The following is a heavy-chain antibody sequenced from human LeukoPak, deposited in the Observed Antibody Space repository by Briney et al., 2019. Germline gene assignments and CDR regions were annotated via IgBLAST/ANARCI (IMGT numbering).Heavy chain of an antibody. D-gene: IGHD3-3*01. V-gene: IGHV3-30*18. Sequence: PGGSLRLSCAASGFTFSSYGMHWVRQAPGKGLEWVAAISYDGSNKYYADSVKGRFTISRDNSKNTLYLQMNSLRAEDTAVYYCAKDKNGDFWSGYYSWGQGTLVTVSS. CDR1: GFTFSSYG. CDR3: AKDKNGDFWSGYYS. J-gene: IGHJ4*02. CDR2: ISYDGSNK.